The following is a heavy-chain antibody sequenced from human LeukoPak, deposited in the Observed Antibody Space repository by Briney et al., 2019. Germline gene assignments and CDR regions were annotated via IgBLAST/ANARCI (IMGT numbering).Heavy chain of an antibody. D-gene: IGHD3-10*01. V-gene: IGHV4-59*01. CDR3: ARSRGSGSYYLNFDY. J-gene: IGHJ4*02. CDR2: IYYSGST. CDR1: GGSISSYY. Sequence: SETLSLTCTVSGGSISSYYWSWIRQPPGKGLEWIGYIYYSGSTNYNPSLKSRVTISVDTSKNQFSLKLSSVTAADTAVYYCARSRGSGSYYLNFDYWGQGTLVTVSS.